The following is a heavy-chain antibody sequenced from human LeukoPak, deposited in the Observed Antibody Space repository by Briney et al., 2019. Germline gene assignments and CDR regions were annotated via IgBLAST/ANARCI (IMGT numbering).Heavy chain of an antibody. CDR2: IYTSGST. J-gene: IGHJ6*02. V-gene: IGHV4-4*07. Sequence: NPSETLSLTCTVSGGSISSYYWSWIRQPAGKGLEWIGRIYTSGSTNYNPSPKSRVTMSVDTSKNQFSLKLSSVTAADTAVYYCARAEYRYYDFWSGYYKDYYYGMDVWGQGTTVTVSS. CDR3: ARAEYRYYDFWSGYYKDYYYGMDV. D-gene: IGHD3-3*01. CDR1: GGSISSYY.